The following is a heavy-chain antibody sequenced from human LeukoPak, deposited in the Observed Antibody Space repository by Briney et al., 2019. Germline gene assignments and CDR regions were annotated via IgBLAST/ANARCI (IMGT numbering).Heavy chain of an antibody. D-gene: IGHD3-22*01. CDR2: FDPEKGET. J-gene: IGHJ4*02. V-gene: IGHV1-24*01. CDR1: GYTLTELS. Sequence: ASVKVSCKVSGYTLTELSMHWVRQAPGKGFEWMGGFDPEKGETIYAQKFQGRVTMTKDTSTDTAYMELSSLRSEDTAVYYCATEGYYDSSGYYTDYWGQGTLVTVSS. CDR3: ATEGYYDSSGYYTDY.